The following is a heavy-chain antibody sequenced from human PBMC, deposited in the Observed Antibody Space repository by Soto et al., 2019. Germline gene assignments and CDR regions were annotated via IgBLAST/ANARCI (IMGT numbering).Heavy chain of an antibody. CDR2: ISYDGSNK. V-gene: IGHV3-30*18. J-gene: IGHJ2*01. Sequence: QVQLVESGGGVVKPGRSLRLSCAASGFTFSSYGMHWVRQAPGKGLEWVAVISYDGSNKYYADSVKGRFTISRDNSKKTLYLQMNILRAEETAVYYCAKASRDSRNWYFDLWGRGTLVTVSS. D-gene: IGHD2-21*02. CDR1: GFTFSSYG. CDR3: AKASRDSRNWYFDL.